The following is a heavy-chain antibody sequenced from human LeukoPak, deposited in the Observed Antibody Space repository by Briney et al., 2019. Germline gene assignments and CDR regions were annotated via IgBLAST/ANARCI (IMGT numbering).Heavy chain of an antibody. CDR1: GFTFSSYW. D-gene: IGHD5-18*01. V-gene: IGHV3-7*01. CDR2: IKQDGSEK. J-gene: IGHJ3*02. CDR3: ARGPSWIQLWLRTSDAFDI. Sequence: GGSLRLSCAASGFTFSSYWMSWVRQAPGKGLEWVANIKQDGSEKYYVDSVKGRFTISRDNAKNSLYLQMNSLRAEDTAVYYCARGPSWIQLWLRTSDAFDIWGQGTMVTVSS.